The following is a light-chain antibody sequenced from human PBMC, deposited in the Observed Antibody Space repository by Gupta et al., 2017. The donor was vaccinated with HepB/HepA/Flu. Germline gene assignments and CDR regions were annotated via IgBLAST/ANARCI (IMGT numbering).Light chain of an antibody. CDR2: LGS. Sequence: DIVMTQSPLSLPVTPGEPASISCRSSQSLLHSNGYNYLDWYLQKPGQSPQLLIYLGSNRASGVIDRFSGSGEGTDVTLKISRGEADDVGVYYCMQALQDHPMSNFGQGTKMEIK. V-gene: IGKV2-28*01. CDR1: QSLLHSNGYNY. J-gene: IGKJ2*01. CDR3: MQALQDHPMSN.